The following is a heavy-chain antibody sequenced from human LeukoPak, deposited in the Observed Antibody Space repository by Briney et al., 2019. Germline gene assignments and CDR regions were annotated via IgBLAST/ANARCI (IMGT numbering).Heavy chain of an antibody. CDR3: ASKGLRAMVSFDY. D-gene: IGHD5-18*01. J-gene: IGHJ4*02. CDR2: IYHSGST. Sequence: SETLSLTCTVSGYSISSGYYWGWIRQPPGKGLEWIGSIYHSGSTYYNPSLKSRVTISVDTSKNQFSLKLSSVTAADTAVYYCASKGLRAMVSFDYWGQGTLVTVSS. CDR1: GYSISSGYY. V-gene: IGHV4-38-2*02.